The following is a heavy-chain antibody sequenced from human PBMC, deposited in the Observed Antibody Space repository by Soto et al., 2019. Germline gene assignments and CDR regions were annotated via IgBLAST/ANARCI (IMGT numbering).Heavy chain of an antibody. CDR1: GFTFSDYA. CDR3: AKGGRQWLVTSDFNY. CDR2: VSHAGRNT. J-gene: IGHJ4*02. Sequence: VQLVESGGGVVQPGRALRLSCAATGFTFSDYAMHWVRQAPGKGLEWVAVVSHAGRNTHYADSVQGRFTISRDSSKNTVSLEMTSLRAEDTAVYYCAKGGRQWLVTSDFNYWGQGALVTVSS. V-gene: IGHV3-30*18. D-gene: IGHD6-19*01.